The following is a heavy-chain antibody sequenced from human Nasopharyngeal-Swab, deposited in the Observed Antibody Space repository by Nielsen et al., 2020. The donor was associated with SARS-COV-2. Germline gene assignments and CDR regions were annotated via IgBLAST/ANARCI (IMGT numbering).Heavy chain of an antibody. Sequence: GESLKISCAASGFTFSISSMNWVRQAPGKGLEWVSSISSSSTYIYRADSLKGRFTISRDNAKNTLYLQMNSLRAEDTAVYYCASAVKAHTSGLDVWGQGTTVTVSS. J-gene: IGHJ6*02. CDR2: ISSSSTYI. CDR1: GFTFSISS. V-gene: IGHV3-21*01. CDR3: ASAVKAHTSGLDV.